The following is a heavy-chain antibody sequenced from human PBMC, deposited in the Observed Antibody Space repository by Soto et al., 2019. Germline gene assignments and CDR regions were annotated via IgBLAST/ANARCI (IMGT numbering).Heavy chain of an antibody. CDR3: ATARPCGEYYYKDV. D-gene: IGHD3-10*01. CDR1: CYSISSSNW. V-gene: IGHV4-28*03. J-gene: IGHJ6*03. Sequence: PSETLSLTCAVSCYSISSSNWWGWIRQPPGRGLEWIGYIYYSGSTYYNPSLKSRVTMSVDTSKNQFSLKLSSVTAVDTAVYYCATARPCGEYYYKDVWGKGPTVTVSS. CDR2: IYYSGST.